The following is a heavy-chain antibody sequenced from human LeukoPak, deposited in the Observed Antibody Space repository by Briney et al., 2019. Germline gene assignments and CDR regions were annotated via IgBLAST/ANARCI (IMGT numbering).Heavy chain of an antibody. J-gene: IGHJ6*02. D-gene: IGHD6-13*01. Sequence: GGSLRLSCAASGLTASSNYMSWVRQAPGKGLEWVSVIYTGGSTYYADSVKGRFTISRDNSKNTLYLQMNSLRAEDTAVYYCARDRIAAAGTREVPVHYYYYYGMDVWGQGTTVTVSS. CDR2: IYTGGST. CDR1: GLTASSNY. V-gene: IGHV3-53*01. CDR3: ARDRIAAAGTREVPVHYYYYYGMDV.